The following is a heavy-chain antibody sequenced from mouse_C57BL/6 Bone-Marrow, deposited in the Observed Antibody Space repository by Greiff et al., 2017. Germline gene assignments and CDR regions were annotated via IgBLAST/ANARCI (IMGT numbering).Heavy chain of an antibody. J-gene: IGHJ4*01. CDR3: SRKAGWLLPHAMDY. Sequence: VQLQQSGPGLVQPSQSLSITCTVSGFSLTSYGVHWVRQSPGKGLEWLGVIWSGGSTDYNAAFISRLSISKDNSKSKVFFQMNSLQADDTAIYYCSRKAGWLLPHAMDYWGQGTSATVSS. D-gene: IGHD2-3*01. CDR2: IWSGGST. V-gene: IGHV2-2*01. CDR1: GFSLTSYG.